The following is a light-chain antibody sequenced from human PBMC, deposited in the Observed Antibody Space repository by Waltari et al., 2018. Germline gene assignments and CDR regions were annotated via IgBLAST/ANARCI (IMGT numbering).Light chain of an antibody. CDR1: QSVSSY. V-gene: IGKV3-11*01. CDR3: QQRSNWPRT. Sequence: DIVLTQSPATLSLSPGARATLSCRASQSVSSYLAWYQQKPDQAPRLLIYDASNRATGIPARFSGSGSGTDFTLTISSLEPEDFAVYYCQQRSNWPRTFGQGTKVEIK. CDR2: DAS. J-gene: IGKJ1*01.